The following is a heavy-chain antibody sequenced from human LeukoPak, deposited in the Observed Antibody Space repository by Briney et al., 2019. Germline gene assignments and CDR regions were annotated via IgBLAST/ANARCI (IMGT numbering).Heavy chain of an antibody. V-gene: IGHV4-30-2*01. CDR3: ARGDGSGSYYMDY. D-gene: IGHD3-10*01. CDR2: IYHSGST. J-gene: IGHJ4*02. Sequence: PSETLSLTCAVPGGSISSGGYSWSWIRQPPGKGLEWIGYIYHSGSTYYNPSLKSRVTISVDRSKNQFSLKLSSVTAADTAVYYCARGDGSGSYYMDYWGQGTLVTVSS. CDR1: GGSISSGGYS.